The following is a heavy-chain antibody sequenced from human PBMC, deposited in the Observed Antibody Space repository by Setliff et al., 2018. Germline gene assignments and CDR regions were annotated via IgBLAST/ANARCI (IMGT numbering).Heavy chain of an antibody. CDR3: RFWXGYYKNDY. Sequence: SETLSLTCAVYGDSLSDYYWSWIRQAPGKGPXXIXXXXXXXXXXXXXXLRXXXXMSVDTSKKQLSLKLSSVTAADTAVYYCRFWXGYYKNDYWGQGTLVTVSS. J-gene: IGHJ4*02. D-gene: IGHD3-3*01. CDR1: GDSLSDYY. CDR2: XXXXXXX. V-gene: IGHV4-34*01.